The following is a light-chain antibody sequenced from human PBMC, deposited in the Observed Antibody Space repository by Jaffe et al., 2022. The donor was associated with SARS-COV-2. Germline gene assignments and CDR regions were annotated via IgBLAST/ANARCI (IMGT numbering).Light chain of an antibody. Sequence: EIVLTQSPGTLSLSPGERAILSCRTSQSVTSSHLAWYQQKPGQAPRLLIYGASSRATGIPDRFSGSGSGTDFTLTISRLEPEDFAVYYCQPYRDSRTFGQGTKVEIK. J-gene: IGKJ1*01. V-gene: IGKV3-20*01. CDR1: QSVTSSH. CDR3: QPYRDSRT. CDR2: GAS.